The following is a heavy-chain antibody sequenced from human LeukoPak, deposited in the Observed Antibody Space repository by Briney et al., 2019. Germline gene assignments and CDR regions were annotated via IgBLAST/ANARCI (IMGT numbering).Heavy chain of an antibody. CDR2: INSNSGAT. Sequence: ASVKVSCNSAGYTFTVDYKHWVRLAPGQGLEWMGWINSNSGATDYAQKFQGRVTMTRDTSISTAYMELSSLRSDDTAVYFCASGANLAYWGQGTLVTVSS. D-gene: IGHD4/OR15-4a*01. V-gene: IGHV1-2*02. CDR3: ASGANLAY. J-gene: IGHJ4*02. CDR1: GYTFTVDY.